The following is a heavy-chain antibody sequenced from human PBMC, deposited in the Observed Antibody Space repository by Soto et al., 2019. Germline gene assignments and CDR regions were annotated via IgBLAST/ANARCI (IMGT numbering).Heavy chain of an antibody. V-gene: IGHV4-4*02. CDR2: IYHSGTT. CDR3: AIPGAGDFDY. J-gene: IGHJ4*02. CDR1: GASISNTNW. Sequence: QVQLQESGPGLVEPSGTLSLTCAVSGASISNTNWWSWVRQPPGKGLEWIGEIYHSGTTNCDPSLKSRVTISEDKSKNQFSLKLSSVTAADTAVYYCAIPGAGDFDYWGQGTLVTVSS. D-gene: IGHD6-13*01.